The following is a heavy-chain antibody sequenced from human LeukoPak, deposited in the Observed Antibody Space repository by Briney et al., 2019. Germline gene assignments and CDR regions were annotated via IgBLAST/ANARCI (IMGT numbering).Heavy chain of an antibody. CDR1: GLTFDDHA. J-gene: IGHJ6*03. V-gene: IGHV3-9*01. Sequence: GGSVRLSCAASGLTFDDHAMHWVRQAPGKGLEWVSSITWNSGNIGYADSVKGRFTISRDNAKNSLYLQMSSLRPEDTALYYCVKGVGLQTDYYYYMDVWGKGTTVTVSS. CDR2: ITWNSGNI. D-gene: IGHD5-18*01. CDR3: VKGVGLQTDYYYYMDV.